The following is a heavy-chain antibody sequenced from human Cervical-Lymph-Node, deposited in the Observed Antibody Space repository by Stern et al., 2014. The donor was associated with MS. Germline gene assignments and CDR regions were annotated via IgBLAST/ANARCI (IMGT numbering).Heavy chain of an antibody. D-gene: IGHD2/OR15-2a*01. CDR1: GLSLSTSGVG. CDR3: APGVYDHFAY. CDR2: IYWDDDK. Sequence: SGPTLVRPTQTLTLTCSFSGLSLSTSGVGVGWIRQPPGKALEWLAVIYWDDDKRYSPSLKSRLSITKDTSRNQVVLTMTSMDPVDTATYYCAPGVYDHFAYWGQGTLVTVSS. V-gene: IGHV2-5*02. J-gene: IGHJ4*02.